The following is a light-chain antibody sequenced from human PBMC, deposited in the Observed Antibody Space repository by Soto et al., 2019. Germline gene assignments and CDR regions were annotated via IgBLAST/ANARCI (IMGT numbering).Light chain of an antibody. CDR3: QQSYSTPFT. CDR2: AAS. Sequence: DIQMTQSPSSLSASIGDRVTITCRASQTISNYLNWYQQKPGKAPNLLISAASSLESGVPSRFSGSGSGTYFTLTISSLQPEDFATYYCQQSYSTPFTFGPGTKVDVK. V-gene: IGKV1-39*01. CDR1: QTISNY. J-gene: IGKJ3*01.